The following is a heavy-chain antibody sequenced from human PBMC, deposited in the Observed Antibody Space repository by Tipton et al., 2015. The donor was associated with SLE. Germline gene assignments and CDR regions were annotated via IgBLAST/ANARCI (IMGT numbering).Heavy chain of an antibody. CDR3: ARYFYDSSGVCLFDL. Sequence: LRLSCTVSSGSVSSGAYYWSWIRQHPGKGLEWIGYVFSSGTTYYNPSLQGRLSMSLDTSKNQLFLQLSSVTSADTAVYYCARYFYDSSGVCLFDLWGQGTLVTVSS. D-gene: IGHD3-22*01. V-gene: IGHV4-31*03. CDR1: SGSVSSGAYY. J-gene: IGHJ4*02. CDR2: VFSSGTT.